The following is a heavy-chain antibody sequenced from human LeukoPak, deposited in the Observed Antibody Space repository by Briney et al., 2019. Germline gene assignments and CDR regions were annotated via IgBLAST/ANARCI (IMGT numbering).Heavy chain of an antibody. CDR2: ISGSGG. J-gene: IGHJ4*02. V-gene: IGHV3-23*01. D-gene: IGHD2-2*01. CDR3: AKDVYYDGSTTTFDY. Sequence: GGSLRLSCAASGFTFSSYAMSWVRQAPGEGLEWVSAISGSGGYYADSVKGRFTISRDNSKNTLYLQMNSLRAEDSAVYYCAKDVYYDGSTTTFDYWGRGILVTVSS. CDR1: GFTFSSYA.